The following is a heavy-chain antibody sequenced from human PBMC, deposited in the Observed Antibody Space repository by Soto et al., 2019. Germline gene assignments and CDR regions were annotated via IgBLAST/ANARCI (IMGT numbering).Heavy chain of an antibody. D-gene: IGHD5-12*01. J-gene: IGHJ4*02. V-gene: IGHV4-39*07. CDR2: IYYSGST. Sequence: SETLSLTCTVSGGSISSRGYYWGWIRQPPGKGLEWIGSIYYSGSTYYNPSLKSRVTISVDTSKNQFSLKLSSVTAADTAVYYCARAYGGYADYWGQGALVPVSS. CDR1: GGSISSRGYY. CDR3: ARAYGGYADY.